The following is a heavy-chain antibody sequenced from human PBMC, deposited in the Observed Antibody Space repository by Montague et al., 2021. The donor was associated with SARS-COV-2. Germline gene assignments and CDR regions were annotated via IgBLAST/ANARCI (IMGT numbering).Heavy chain of an antibody. V-gene: IGHV4-39*01. CDR1: GGSISSSSYY. J-gene: IGHJ5*02. D-gene: IGHD3-3*01. CDR3: ARQKRRITIFGVVIPPVLPWFDP. Sequence: SETLSLTCTVSGGSISSSSYYWGWIRQPPGKGLEWIGSIYYSGSTYYNPSLKGRVTISVDTSKNQFSLKLSSVTAADTAVYYCARQKRRITIFGVVIPPVLPWFDPWGQGTLVTVSS. CDR2: IYYSGST.